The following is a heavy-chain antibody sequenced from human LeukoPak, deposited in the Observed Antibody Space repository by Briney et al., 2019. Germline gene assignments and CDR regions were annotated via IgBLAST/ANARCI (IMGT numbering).Heavy chain of an antibody. V-gene: IGHV4-31*03. CDR3: ARADQGGSTWTVAHYFDF. D-gene: IGHD6-13*01. J-gene: IGHJ4*02. CDR1: GGSISSGGYY. Sequence: SRTLSLTCTVSGGSISSGGYYWSWIRQHPGKGLEWIGYIYYSGSTYYNPSLKSRVTISVDTSKNQFSLKLSSVTAADTAVYYCARADQGGSTWTVAHYFDFWDQGTLVTVSS. CDR2: IYYSGST.